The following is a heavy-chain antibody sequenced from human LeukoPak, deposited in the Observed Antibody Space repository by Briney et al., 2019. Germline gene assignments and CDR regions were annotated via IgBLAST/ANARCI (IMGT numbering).Heavy chain of an antibody. CDR3: ARDPAQLLLSPFHY. CDR2: ISYDGSNK. D-gene: IGHD2-2*01. Sequence: GGSLRLSCAASGFTFSSYAMHWVRQAPGKGLEWVAVISYDGSNKYYADSVKGRFTISRDNSKNTLYLQMNSLRAEDTAVYYCARDPAQLLLSPFHYWGQGTLVTVSS. J-gene: IGHJ4*02. CDR1: GFTFSSYA. V-gene: IGHV3-30-3*01.